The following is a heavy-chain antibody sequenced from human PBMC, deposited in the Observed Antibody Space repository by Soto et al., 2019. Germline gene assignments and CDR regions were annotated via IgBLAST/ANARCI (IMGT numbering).Heavy chain of an antibody. Sequence: GGSLRLSCAASGFTFSSYSMNWVRQAPVEGLDWVSSISSSSGYIYYAESVKGRFTISRDNAKNSLYLQMNSLRAEDTAVYYCARDRTWAHDCSHFDYWGQGTLVTVSS. CDR2: ISSSSGYI. CDR3: ARDRTWAHDCSHFDY. V-gene: IGHV3-21*01. D-gene: IGHD2-21*02. CDR1: GFTFSSYS. J-gene: IGHJ4*02.